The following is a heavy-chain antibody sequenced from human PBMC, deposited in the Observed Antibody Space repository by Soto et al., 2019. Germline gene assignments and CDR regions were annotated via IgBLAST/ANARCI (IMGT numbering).Heavy chain of an antibody. CDR2: IKWKGDGGTT. J-gene: IGHJ4*02. Sequence: EVQLVESGGVLVNPGGSRRLSCAASGFTFAYAWVCWVRQAPGKGLEWVARIKWKGDGGTTAYSVPVKGRFIITRDDSKDTLYLKKNSLKTEDAAVYYCTTGLFGGASNTHYWGQGTLVTVS. CDR3: TTGLFGGASNTHY. V-gene: IGHV3-15*01. CDR1: GFTFAYAW. D-gene: IGHD2-15*01.